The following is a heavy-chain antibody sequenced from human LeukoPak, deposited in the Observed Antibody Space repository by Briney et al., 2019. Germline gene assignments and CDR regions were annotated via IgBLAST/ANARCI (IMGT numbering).Heavy chain of an antibody. D-gene: IGHD2-8*01. J-gene: IGHJ4*02. V-gene: IGHV3-43*02. Sequence: GGSLRLSCAASGFTSDDFGMHWARQVPGKGLEWVSFISGDGNKIHYADSVKGRFTVSRDKSKNSLYLEMISLRTEDTAFCYCAKDHPVLSFWGQGTLVTVSS. CDR3: AKDHPVLSF. CDR2: ISGDGNKI. CDR1: GFTSDDFG.